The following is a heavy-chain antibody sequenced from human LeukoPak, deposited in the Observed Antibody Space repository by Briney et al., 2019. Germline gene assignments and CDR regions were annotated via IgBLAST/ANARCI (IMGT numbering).Heavy chain of an antibody. D-gene: IGHD3-10*01. J-gene: IGHJ4*02. CDR3: AKVSRFGRMMGDY. Sequence: GGSLRLSCAASGFTFSSYAMSWVRQAPGKGLEWVSAISGSGGSTYYADSVKGRFTISRDNSKNTLYLQMNSLGAEDTAVYYCAKVSRFGRMMGDYWGQGTLVTVSS. CDR1: GFTFSSYA. V-gene: IGHV3-23*01. CDR2: ISGSGGST.